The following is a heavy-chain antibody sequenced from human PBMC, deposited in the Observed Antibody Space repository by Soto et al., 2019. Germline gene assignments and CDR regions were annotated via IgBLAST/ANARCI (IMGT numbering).Heavy chain of an antibody. CDR1: GFTFSSYA. J-gene: IGHJ4*02. CDR2: ISYDGSNK. CDR3: GRCSSTSCHLGSDY. V-gene: IGHV3-30-3*01. D-gene: IGHD2-2*01. Sequence: QVQLVESGGGVVQPGTSLRLSCVASGFTFSSYAMNWVRQAPGKGLEWVALISYDGSNKYYADSVKGRFTISRDSSKNTLYLKMNSLRDADTAFYYCGRCSSTSCHLGSDYWGQGTLVTVSS.